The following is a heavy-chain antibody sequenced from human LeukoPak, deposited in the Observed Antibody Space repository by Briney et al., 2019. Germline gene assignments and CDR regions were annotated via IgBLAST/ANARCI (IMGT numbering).Heavy chain of an antibody. V-gene: IGHV3-23*01. Sequence: GGSLILSCAASGFTFGNYAMTWVRQAPGKGLEWVSAISGSGGSTYYADSVKGRFTISRDNSKNTLYLQMNSLRAEDTAIYYCAISYSSSWYQGDWGQGTLVTVSS. J-gene: IGHJ4*02. D-gene: IGHD6-13*01. CDR2: ISGSGGST. CDR1: GFTFGNYA. CDR3: AISYSSSWYQGD.